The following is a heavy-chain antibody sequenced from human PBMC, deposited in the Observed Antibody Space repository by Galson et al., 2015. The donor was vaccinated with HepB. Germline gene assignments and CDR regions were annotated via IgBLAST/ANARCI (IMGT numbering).Heavy chain of an antibody. CDR1: GYSFTSYW. J-gene: IGHJ6*03. D-gene: IGHD5-18*01. CDR2: IDPSDSYT. CDR3: ASVDTAMVGGTYYYYYMDV. V-gene: IGHV5-10-1*01. Sequence: QSGAEVKKPGESLRISCKGSGYSFTSYWISWVRQMPGKGLEWMGRIDPSDSYTNYSPSFQGHVTISADKSISTAYLQWSSLKASDTAMYYCASVDTAMVGGTYYYYYMDVWGKGTTVTVSS.